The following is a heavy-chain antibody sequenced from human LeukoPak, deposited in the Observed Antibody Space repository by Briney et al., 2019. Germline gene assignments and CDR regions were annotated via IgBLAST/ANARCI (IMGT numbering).Heavy chain of an antibody. J-gene: IGHJ5*02. CDR2: INPDSGGT. V-gene: IGHV1-2*02. CDR3: ARDLKRITMVRGVIINNWFDP. D-gene: IGHD3-10*01. CDR1: GYTFTGYY. Sequence: GASVKVSCKASGYTFTGYYIHWVRQAPGQGLEWMGWINPDSGGTDYAQKFQGRVTMTTDTSTSTAYMELRSLRSDDTAVYYCARDLKRITMVRGVIINNWFDPWGQGTLVTVSS.